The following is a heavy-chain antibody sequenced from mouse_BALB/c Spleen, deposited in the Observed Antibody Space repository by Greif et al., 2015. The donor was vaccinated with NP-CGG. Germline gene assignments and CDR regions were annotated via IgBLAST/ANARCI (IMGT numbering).Heavy chain of an antibody. J-gene: IGHJ1*01. D-gene: IGHD2-1*01. CDR1: GYSITSGYS. Sequence: VQLKESGPDLVKPSQSLSLTCTVTGYSITSGYSWHWIRQFPGNKLEWMGYIHYSGSTNYNPSLKSRISITRDTSKNQFCLQWNSVTTDDTATYYCARAGDGNGYVDVWGAGTTVTVSS. CDR3: ARAGDGNGYVDV. CDR2: IHYSGST. V-gene: IGHV3-1*02.